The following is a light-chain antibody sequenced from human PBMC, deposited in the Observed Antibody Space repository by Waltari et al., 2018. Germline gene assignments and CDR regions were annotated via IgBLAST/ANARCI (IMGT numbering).Light chain of an antibody. J-gene: IGKJ2*01. CDR1: QSVLYSSNNKNY. V-gene: IGKV4-1*01. CDR2: WAS. CDR3: HQYYTTPHT. Sequence: IVMTQSPASLAVSLGERATINCKSSQSVLYSSNNKNYLAWYQQKPGQPPKLLIYWASTRESGVPDRFSGGGSGTDFTLTISSLQAEDVAVYYCHQYYTTPHTFGQGTKLEIK.